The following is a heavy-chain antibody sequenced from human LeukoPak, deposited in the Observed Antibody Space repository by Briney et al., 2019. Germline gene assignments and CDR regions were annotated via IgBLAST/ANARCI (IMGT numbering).Heavy chain of an antibody. CDR2: ISSSSSYI. CDR1: GFTFSSYW. CDR3: AREPASIAADGTGAFDI. J-gene: IGHJ3*02. V-gene: IGHV3-21*01. Sequence: GGSLRLSCAASGFTFSSYWMHWVRQAPGKGLEWVSSISSSSSYIYYADSVKGRFTISRDNAKNSLYLQMNSLRAEDTAVYYCAREPASIAADGTGAFDIWGQGTMVTVSS. D-gene: IGHD6-13*01.